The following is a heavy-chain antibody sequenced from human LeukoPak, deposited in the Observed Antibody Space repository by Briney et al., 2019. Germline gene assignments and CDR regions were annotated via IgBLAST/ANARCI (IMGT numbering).Heavy chain of an antibody. CDR2: IYYSGST. CDR1: GGSISSYY. V-gene: IGHV4-59*01. J-gene: IGHJ3*02. D-gene: IGHD3-10*01. CDR3: GGAMVRGVIDAFDI. Sequence: SETLSLTCTVSGGSISSYYWSWIRQPPGKGLEWIGYIYYSGSTNYNPSLKSRVTISVDTSKNQFSLKLSSVTAADTAVYYCGGAMVRGVIDAFDIWGQGTMVTVSS.